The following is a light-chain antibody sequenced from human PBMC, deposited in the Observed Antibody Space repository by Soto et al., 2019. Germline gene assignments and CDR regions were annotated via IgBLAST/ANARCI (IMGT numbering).Light chain of an antibody. J-gene: IGLJ2*01. CDR2: DVT. Sequence: QSALTQPASVSGSPGQSITISCTGTSRDVGAYSYVSWYQQHPGKPPKLIIYDVTYRPAGVSNRFSGSKSGNTASLTISGLQAEDEADYYCSSYTSSSTLFGGGTKLTVL. CDR1: SRDVGAYSY. CDR3: SSYTSSSTL. V-gene: IGLV2-14*03.